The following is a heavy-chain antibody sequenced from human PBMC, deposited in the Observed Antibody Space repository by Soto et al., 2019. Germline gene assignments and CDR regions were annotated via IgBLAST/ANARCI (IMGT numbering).Heavy chain of an antibody. CDR3: ASVLITMIVVVKYYFDY. Sequence: GGSLRLSCAASGFTFSSYGMHWVRQAPGKGLEWVAVIWYDGSNKYYADSVKGRFTISRDNSKNTLYLQMNSLRAEDTAVYYCASVLITMIVVVKYYFDYWGQGTLVTVSS. CDR2: IWYDGSNK. D-gene: IGHD3-22*01. CDR1: GFTFSSYG. J-gene: IGHJ4*02. V-gene: IGHV3-33*01.